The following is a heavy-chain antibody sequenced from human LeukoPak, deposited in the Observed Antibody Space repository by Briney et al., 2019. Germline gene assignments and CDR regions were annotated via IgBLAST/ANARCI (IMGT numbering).Heavy chain of an antibody. CDR3: ARDGAAAGTNEFDY. V-gene: IGHV1-2*02. J-gene: IGHJ4*02. CDR1: GYTFTGYY. Sequence: GASVKVSCKASGYTFTGYYMHWVRQAPGQGLEWMGWINPNSGGTNYAQKFQGRVTMTRDTSISTAYMELSRLRSDDTAVYYCARDGAAAGTNEFDYWGQGTLVTVSS. D-gene: IGHD6-13*01. CDR2: INPNSGGT.